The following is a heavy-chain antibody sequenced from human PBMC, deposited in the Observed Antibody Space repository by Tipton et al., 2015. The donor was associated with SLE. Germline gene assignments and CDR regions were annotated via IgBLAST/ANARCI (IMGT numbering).Heavy chain of an antibody. CDR2: TTHSGKT. J-gene: IGHJ4*02. CDR1: RGSFSGYY. V-gene: IGHV4-34*01. CDR3: AGDSSGSYYDRGGYYQLANRHFDL. Sequence: TLSLTCAVYRGSFSGYYWSWIRRPPGKGLEWIGETTHSGKTNYNPSLKSRVTISADTSKNQFSLRLSSVTAADTAVYYCAGDSSGSYYDRGGYYQLANRHFDLWGRGILVSVSS. D-gene: IGHD3-22*01.